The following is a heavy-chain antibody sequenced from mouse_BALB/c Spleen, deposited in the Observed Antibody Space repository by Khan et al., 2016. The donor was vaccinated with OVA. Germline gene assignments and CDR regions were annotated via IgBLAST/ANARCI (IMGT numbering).Heavy chain of an antibody. D-gene: IGHD4-1*01. CDR1: GFTFSNYG. Sequence: DVKLVESGGDLVKPGGSLKLSCAASGFTFSNYGMSWVRQIPDKRLEWVATINSDGTYTYYPDSVKGRFTISRNNAKNTLYLEMSSLKSEDTAMXYCASHLTGSFAYWGQGTLVTVSA. CDR2: INSDGTYT. V-gene: IGHV5-6*02. J-gene: IGHJ3*01. CDR3: ASHLTGSFAY.